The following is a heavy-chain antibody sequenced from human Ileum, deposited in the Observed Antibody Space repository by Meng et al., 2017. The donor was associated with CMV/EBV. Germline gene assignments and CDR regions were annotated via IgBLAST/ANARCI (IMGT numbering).Heavy chain of an antibody. J-gene: IGHJ4*02. V-gene: IGHV4-34*01. D-gene: IGHD4-11*01. Sequence: QVRLQEWGAGLLKASESLSLTCAVYGGSFSGYYWSWIRQVPGKGLEWIGEFNHYGSTNYNPSLKSRVTISVDTSKNQFSLNLSSVTAADTAVYYCASGKSNLEYWGQGTLVTVSS. CDR2: FNHYGST. CDR1: GGSFSGYY. CDR3: ASGKSNLEY.